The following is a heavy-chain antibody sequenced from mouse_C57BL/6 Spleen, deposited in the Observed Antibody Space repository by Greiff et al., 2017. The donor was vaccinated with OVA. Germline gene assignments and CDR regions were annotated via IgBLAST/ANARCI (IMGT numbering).Heavy chain of an antibody. D-gene: IGHD2-1*01. CDR3: ARKGGNYGY. Sequence: VKLQESGAELMKPGASVKLSCKATGYTFTGYWIEWVKQRPGPGLEWIGEILPGSGSTNYNEKFKGKATFTADTSSNPAYMQLSSLTTEDSAIDYCARKGGNYGYWGQGTTLTVSS. CDR1: GYTFTGYW. J-gene: IGHJ2*01. CDR2: ILPGSGST. V-gene: IGHV1-9*01.